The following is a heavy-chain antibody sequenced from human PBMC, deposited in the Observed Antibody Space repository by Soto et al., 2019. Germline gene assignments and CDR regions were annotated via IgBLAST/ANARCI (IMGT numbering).Heavy chain of an antibody. V-gene: IGHV1-46*01. D-gene: IGHD3-9*01. CDR2: INPNGGST. CDR1: GYTFSSYY. J-gene: IGHJ4*02. Sequence: QVQLVQSGAEVKKPGASVKVSCKASGYTFSSYYIHWVRQAHGQGLEWIGIINPNGGSTHYAQNIMGRLTVTRETSAATVHMDLSALTSADTDMYYCARGLGLGDCWGQGTLVTVSS. CDR3: ARGLGLGDC.